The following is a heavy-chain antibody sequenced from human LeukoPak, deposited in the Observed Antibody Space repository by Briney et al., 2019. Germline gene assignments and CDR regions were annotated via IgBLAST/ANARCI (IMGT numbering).Heavy chain of an antibody. D-gene: IGHD6-19*01. CDR2: I. CDR3: AREMYASGWLNAFDI. V-gene: IGHV3-20*04. CDR1: GFTFDDHG. Sequence: GGSLRLSCAASGFTFDDHGMSWVRQAPGKGLEWVSGITISRDNAKNSLYLQMNSLRAEDTAFYYCAREMYASGWLNAFDIWGQGTMVTVSS. J-gene: IGHJ3*02.